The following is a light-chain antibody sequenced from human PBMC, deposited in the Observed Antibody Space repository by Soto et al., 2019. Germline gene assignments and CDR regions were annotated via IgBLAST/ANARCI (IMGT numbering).Light chain of an antibody. CDR2: EVT. J-gene: IGLJ3*02. CDR3: SSYKFSTTLRV. V-gene: IGLV2-14*01. Sequence: QSALTQPASVSGSPGQSITLSCAGTTNDIGSYNNVSWFQQHPGEAPKLIIFEVTHRPSGISTRFSGSKSGNTASLTISDLQAEDEALYYCSSYKFSTTLRVFGGGTKLTVL. CDR1: TNDIGSYNN.